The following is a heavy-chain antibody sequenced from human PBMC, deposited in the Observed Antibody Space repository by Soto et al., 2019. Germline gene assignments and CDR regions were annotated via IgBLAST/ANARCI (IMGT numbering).Heavy chain of an antibody. Sequence: EVQLLESGGGLVQPGGSLRLSCAASGFTFSSYAMSWVRQAPGKGLEWVSSISAGGGTTYYADSVKGRFTISRDNSKNTLYLQTNSLGAEDTAVYYCASRRLSIVGAPGYYFGLDVWGQGTTVTVSS. D-gene: IGHD1-26*01. CDR3: ASRRLSIVGAPGYYFGLDV. J-gene: IGHJ6*02. CDR2: ISAGGGTT. V-gene: IGHV3-23*01. CDR1: GFTFSSYA.